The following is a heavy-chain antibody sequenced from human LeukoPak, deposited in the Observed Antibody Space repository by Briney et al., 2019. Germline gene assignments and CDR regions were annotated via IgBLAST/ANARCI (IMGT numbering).Heavy chain of an antibody. Sequence: ASVKVSCKASGYTFTTYYIHWVRQAPGQGLEWMGIINPSGGSTSYAQKFQGRVTMTRDMSTSTVYMELSSLRSEDTAVYYCARNVWSGFDYWGQGTLATVSS. CDR3: ARNVWSGFDY. J-gene: IGHJ4*02. CDR2: INPSGGST. CDR1: GYTFTTYY. V-gene: IGHV1-46*01. D-gene: IGHD3-10*01.